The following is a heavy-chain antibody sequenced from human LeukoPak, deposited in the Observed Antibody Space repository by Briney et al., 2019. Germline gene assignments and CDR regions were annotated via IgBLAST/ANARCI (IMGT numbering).Heavy chain of an antibody. Sequence: SVKVSCKASGGTFSSYAISWVRQAPGQGLEWMGGIIPIFGTANYAQKFQGRVTITTDESTSTAYMELSSLRSEDTAVYYCAREVSSRDFWSGVYPFDPWGQGTLVTVSS. D-gene: IGHD3-3*01. J-gene: IGHJ5*02. V-gene: IGHV1-69*05. CDR3: AREVSSRDFWSGVYPFDP. CDR1: GGTFSSYA. CDR2: IIPIFGTA.